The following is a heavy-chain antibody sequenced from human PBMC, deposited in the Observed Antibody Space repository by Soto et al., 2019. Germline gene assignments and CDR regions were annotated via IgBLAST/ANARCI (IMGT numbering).Heavy chain of an antibody. D-gene: IGHD6-19*01. J-gene: IGHJ4*02. V-gene: IGHV1-18*01. CDR2: ISAYNGNT. CDR1: GYTFTSYG. Sequence: QVQLVQSGAEVKKPGASVKVSCKASGYTFTSYGISWVRQAPGQGLEWMGWISAYNGNTNYAQKLQGRVTMTTDTAXSIXYMELRSLRSDDTAVYYCARENLSRAGYSSGGLGYWGQGTLVTVSS. CDR3: ARENLSRAGYSSGGLGY.